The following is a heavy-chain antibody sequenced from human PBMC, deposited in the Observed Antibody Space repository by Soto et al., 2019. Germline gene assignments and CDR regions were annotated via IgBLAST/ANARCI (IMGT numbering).Heavy chain of an antibody. D-gene: IGHD2-15*01. CDR1: GGNFNSYT. V-gene: IGHV3-21*01. J-gene: IGHJ6*02. CDR3: ARDCSGGSCYPGMDV. CDR2: ISSSGYI. Sequence: XGSLRLSCSAAGGNFNSYTINWVRQAPGKRLEWLSSISSSGYIFSTDSVRGRFTISRDNAKNSVYLQINSLRAEDTAVYFCARDCSGGSCYPGMDVWGQGTTVTVSS.